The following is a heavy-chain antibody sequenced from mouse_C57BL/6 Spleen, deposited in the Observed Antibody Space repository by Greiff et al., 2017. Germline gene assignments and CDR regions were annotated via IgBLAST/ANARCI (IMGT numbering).Heavy chain of an antibody. CDR1: GYTFTDYE. J-gene: IGHJ3*01. V-gene: IGHV1-15*01. CDR3: TRRSGYWFAY. CDR2: IDPETGGT. D-gene: IGHD3-1*01. Sequence: LVESGAELVRPGASVTLSCKASGYTFTDYEMHWVKQTPVHGLEWIGAIDPETGGTAYNQKFKGKAILTADKSSSTAYMELRSLTSEDSAVYYCTRRSGYWFAYWGQGTLVTVSA.